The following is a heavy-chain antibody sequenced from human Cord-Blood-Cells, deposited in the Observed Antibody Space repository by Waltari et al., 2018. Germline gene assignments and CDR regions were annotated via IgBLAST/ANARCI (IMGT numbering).Heavy chain of an antibody. CDR3: ATGAVRWRWFDP. V-gene: IGHV1-24*01. D-gene: IGHD3-10*01. CDR1: GYTLTELS. Sequence: QVQLVQSGAEVKKPGASVKVSCKVSGYTLTELSMHWVRQAPGKGLEWMGGFGPEDGETIYAQKCQGRVTMTEDTSTDTAYMVLSSLRSEDTAVYYCATGAVRWRWFDPWGQGTLVTVSS. CDR2: FGPEDGET. J-gene: IGHJ5*02.